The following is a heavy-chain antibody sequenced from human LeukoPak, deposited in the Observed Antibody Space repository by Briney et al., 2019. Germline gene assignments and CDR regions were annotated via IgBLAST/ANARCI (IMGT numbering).Heavy chain of an antibody. CDR2: ISGSGSSS. Sequence: PGGSLRLSCAASGFTFSSYAMSWVRQAPGKGLEWVSSISGSGSSSYYADSVKGRFTISRDSSKNTLYLQMNSLRAEYTAVYYCAKEKYYYDSSGSKFIDYWGQGTLVTVSS. V-gene: IGHV3-23*01. CDR3: AKEKYYYDSSGSKFIDY. D-gene: IGHD3-22*01. J-gene: IGHJ4*02. CDR1: GFTFSSYA.